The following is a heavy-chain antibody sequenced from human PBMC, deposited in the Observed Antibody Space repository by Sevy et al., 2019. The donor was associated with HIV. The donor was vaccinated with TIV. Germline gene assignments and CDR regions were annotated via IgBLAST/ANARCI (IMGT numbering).Heavy chain of an antibody. Sequence: GGSLRLSCAASGFTFSSYDMHWVRQATGKGLEWVSAIGTAGDTYYPGSVKGRFTISRENAKNSLYLQMNSLRAGDTAVYYCARAASVWLQGAFDIWGQGTMVTVSS. D-gene: IGHD5-12*01. CDR1: GFTFSSYD. V-gene: IGHV3-13*01. CDR3: ARAASVWLQGAFDI. CDR2: IGTAGDT. J-gene: IGHJ3*02.